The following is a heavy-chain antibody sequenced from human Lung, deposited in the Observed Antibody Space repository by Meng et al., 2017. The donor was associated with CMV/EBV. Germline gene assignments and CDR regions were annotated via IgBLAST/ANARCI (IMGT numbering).Heavy chain of an antibody. CDR3: ASPQGKVAFSSSYHYAMDV. Sequence: SXAGSGFTFSSYWMHWVRQGPGKGLVWVSRINSDGSSTTYADSVKGRFTVSRDNAKNTLYLQMNSLRAEDTAVYYCASPQGKVAFSSSYHYAMDVWXQGTTVTVSS. D-gene: IGHD5-12*01. CDR2: INSDGSST. CDR1: GFTFSSYW. J-gene: IGHJ6*02. V-gene: IGHV3-74*01.